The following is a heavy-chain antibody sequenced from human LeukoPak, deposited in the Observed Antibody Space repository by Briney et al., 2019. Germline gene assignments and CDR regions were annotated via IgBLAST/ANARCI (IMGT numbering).Heavy chain of an antibody. J-gene: IGHJ4*02. V-gene: IGHV3-9*01. CDR2: ISWNSGSI. Sequence: SGGSLRLSCAASGFTFDDYALHWVRQAPGKGLEWVSGISWNSGSIGYADSVKGRFTISRDNAKNSLYLQMNSLRAEDTALYYCAKGFRPNWSSGYVTYFDYWGQGTLVTVSS. CDR3: AKGFRPNWSSGYVTYFDY. CDR1: GFTFDDYA. D-gene: IGHD3-22*01.